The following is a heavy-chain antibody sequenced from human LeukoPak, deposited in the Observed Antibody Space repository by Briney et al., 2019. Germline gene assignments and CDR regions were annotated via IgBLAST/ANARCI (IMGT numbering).Heavy chain of an antibody. V-gene: IGHV1-18*01. Sequence: ASVEVSCKASGYTFTTYGLSWVRQAPGQGLEWLGWISTYDDNIKYAQSLQGRLTLTIDTSTSTAYMELRSLTSDDTAVYYCARETYSNILTGTDYWGPGTLVTVSS. CDR1: GYTFTTYG. J-gene: IGHJ4*02. CDR2: ISTYDDNI. CDR3: ARETYSNILTGTDY. D-gene: IGHD3-9*01.